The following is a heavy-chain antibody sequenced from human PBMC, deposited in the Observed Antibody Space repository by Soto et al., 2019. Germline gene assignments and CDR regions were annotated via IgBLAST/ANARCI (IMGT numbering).Heavy chain of an antibody. CDR3: ARHRFNYYDDTVYYYFDY. Sequence: ASVKVSCKASGYSFTSYGISWVRQAPGQGPEWMGWISGHNGNTNHPQSLQGRVTMTTDTSRNTAYMELRRLRSDDTAVYYCARHRFNYYDDTVYYYFDYWGQGTLVTVSS. CDR1: GYSFTSYG. D-gene: IGHD3-22*01. V-gene: IGHV1-18*04. J-gene: IGHJ4*02. CDR2: ISGHNGNT.